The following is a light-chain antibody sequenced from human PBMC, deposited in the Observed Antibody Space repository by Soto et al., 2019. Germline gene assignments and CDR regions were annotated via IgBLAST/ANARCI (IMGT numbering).Light chain of an antibody. CDR1: QSISTY. V-gene: IGKV1-39*01. Sequence: DIQLTQSPSSLTASVGDTVTITCRASQSISTYLNWWQHKPRTAPRLLISSASNLHTGVPSRFSGSGSGAAFTLTIRSLQPEDSATYFCQQNFNIILTFGGGTKVEIK. CDR3: QQNFNIILT. J-gene: IGKJ4*01. CDR2: SAS.